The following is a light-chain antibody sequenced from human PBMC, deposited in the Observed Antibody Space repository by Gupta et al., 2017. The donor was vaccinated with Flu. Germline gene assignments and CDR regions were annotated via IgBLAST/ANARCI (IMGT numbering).Light chain of an antibody. CDR2: AAS. V-gene: IGKV3-20*01. Sequence: RTLSLSPGGSATLSCRVSKTISSSYLAWYQQKPGQPPRLLIYAASQRATGIPDRFSGSKSGTDFTLTINRLEPEDFAVYFCQQYGNSPYTFGLGTRLEI. CDR3: QQYGNSPYT. CDR1: KTISSSY. J-gene: IGKJ2*01.